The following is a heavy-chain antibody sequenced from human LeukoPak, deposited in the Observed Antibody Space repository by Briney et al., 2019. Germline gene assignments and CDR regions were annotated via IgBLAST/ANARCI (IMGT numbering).Heavy chain of an antibody. Sequence: GGSLRLSCAASGFTFSSYAMSWVRQAPGKGLEWVSAISGSGGSTYYADSVKGRFTISRDNPKNTLYLQMNSLRAEDTAVYYCAKDVRASGSPYFDYWGQGTLVTVSS. CDR3: AKDVRASGSPYFDY. V-gene: IGHV3-23*01. J-gene: IGHJ4*02. D-gene: IGHD3-22*01. CDR2: ISGSGGST. CDR1: GFTFSSYA.